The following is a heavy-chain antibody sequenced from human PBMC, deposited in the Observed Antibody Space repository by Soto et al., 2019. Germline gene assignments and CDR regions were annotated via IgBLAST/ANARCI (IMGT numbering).Heavy chain of an antibody. Sequence: EVQLVESGGGLVKPGGSLRLSCAASGFTFSSYSMNWVRQAPGKGLEWVSSISSSSSYIYYADSVKGRFTISRANAKNSLYLQMNSLRAEDTAVYYCARGVSENLYYYYYGMDVWGQGTTVTVSS. CDR1: GFTFSSYS. D-gene: IGHD6-13*01. CDR2: ISSSSSYI. CDR3: ARGVSENLYYYYYGMDV. V-gene: IGHV3-21*01. J-gene: IGHJ6*02.